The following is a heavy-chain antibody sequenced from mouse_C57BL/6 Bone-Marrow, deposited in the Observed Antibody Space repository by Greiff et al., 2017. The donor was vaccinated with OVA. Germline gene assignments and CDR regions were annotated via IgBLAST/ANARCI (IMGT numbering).Heavy chain of an antibody. V-gene: IGHV14-3*01. CDR3: ARPVITTVVAKDYFDY. D-gene: IGHD1-1*01. Sequence: EVQLKESVAELVRPGASVKLSCTASGFNIKNTYMHWVKQRPEQGLEWIGRIDPANGNTKYAPKFQGKATITADTSSNTAYLQLSSLTSEDTAIYYCARPVITTVVAKDYFDYWGQGTTLTVSS. CDR2: IDPANGNT. CDR1: GFNIKNTY. J-gene: IGHJ2*01.